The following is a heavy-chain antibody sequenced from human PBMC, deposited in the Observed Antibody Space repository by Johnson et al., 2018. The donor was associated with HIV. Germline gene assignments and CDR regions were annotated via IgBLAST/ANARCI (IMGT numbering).Heavy chain of an antibody. D-gene: IGHD4-17*01. CDR1: GFTFSENG. J-gene: IGHJ3*01. CDR2: ISYDESNK. V-gene: IGHV3-30*03. CDR3: ARSPEIGDRLWRAFDV. Sequence: QVQLVESGGGVVQPGRSLRLSCAASGFTFSENGMHWVRQAPGKGLEWVAVISYDESNKYYADSVKGRFTISRDTSKNTLYLLMKSLRTEDTAVYYCARSPEIGDRLWRAFDVWGQGTMVTVSS.